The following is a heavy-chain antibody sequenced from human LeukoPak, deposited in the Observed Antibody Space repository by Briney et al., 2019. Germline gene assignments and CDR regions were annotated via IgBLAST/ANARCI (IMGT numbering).Heavy chain of an antibody. CDR1: GGTFSSYA. V-gene: IGHV1-69*05. CDR3: ARISSDNWNLEDHYYYMDV. J-gene: IGHJ6*03. D-gene: IGHD1-7*01. Sequence: GASVKVSCKASGGTFSSYAISWVRQAPGQGLEWMGRIIRIFGTANYAQKFQGRVTITTDESTSTAYMELSSLRSEDTAVYYCARISSDNWNLEDHYYYMDVWGKGTTVTVSS. CDR2: IIRIFGTA.